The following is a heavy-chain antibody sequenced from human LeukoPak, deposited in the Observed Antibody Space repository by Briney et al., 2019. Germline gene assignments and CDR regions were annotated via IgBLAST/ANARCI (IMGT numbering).Heavy chain of an antibody. V-gene: IGHV1-69*05. Sequence: SVKVSCKASGGTFNNYAISWVRQAPGQGLEWMGGITPILGTSNYAQKFQGRVTITTDESTSTAYMELSSLRSEDTAVYYCARNIRIARGGSYLYFLYYFDYWGQGTLVTVSS. CDR2: ITPILGTS. D-gene: IGHD1-26*01. CDR3: ARNIRIARGGSYLYFLYYFDY. J-gene: IGHJ4*02. CDR1: GGTFNNYA.